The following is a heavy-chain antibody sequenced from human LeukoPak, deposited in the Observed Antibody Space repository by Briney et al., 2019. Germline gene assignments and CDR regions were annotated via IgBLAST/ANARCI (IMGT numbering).Heavy chain of an antibody. CDR3: AREPMVRGVIDAFDI. D-gene: IGHD3-10*01. CDR1: GFTFSSYS. J-gene: IGHJ3*02. Sequence: GGSLRLSCAASGFTFSSYSMNWVRQAPGKGLEWVSSISSSSSYIYYADSVKGRFTISRDNAKNSLYLQMNSLRAEDTAVYYCAREPMVRGVIDAFDIWGQGTMVTVSS. CDR2: ISSSSSYI. V-gene: IGHV3-21*01.